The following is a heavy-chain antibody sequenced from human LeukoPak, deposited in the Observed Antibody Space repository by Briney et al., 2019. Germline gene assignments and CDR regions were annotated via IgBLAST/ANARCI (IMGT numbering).Heavy chain of an antibody. CDR2: IYYSGST. Sequence: SETPSLTCTVSGGSISSYYWSWIRQPPGKGLEWIGYIYYSGSTNYNPSLKSRVTISVDTSKNQFSLKLSSVTAADTAVYYCARDGPPVTTVTHGAFDIWGQGTMVTVSS. CDR1: GGSISSYY. D-gene: IGHD4-17*01. CDR3: ARDGPPVTTVTHGAFDI. J-gene: IGHJ3*02. V-gene: IGHV4-59*01.